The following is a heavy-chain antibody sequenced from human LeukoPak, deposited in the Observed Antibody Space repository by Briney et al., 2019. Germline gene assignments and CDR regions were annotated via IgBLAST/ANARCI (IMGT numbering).Heavy chain of an antibody. Sequence: SETLPLTCTVSGGSISSGSYYWRWIRQPAGKGLEWIGRIYTSGSNNYNPSLKSRVTISVDTSKNQFSLKLSSVTAADTAVYYCARDDSIYSGSHNAFDIWGQGTMVTVSS. CDR3: ARDDSIYSGSHNAFDI. CDR2: IYTSGSN. J-gene: IGHJ3*02. V-gene: IGHV4-61*02. D-gene: IGHD1-26*01. CDR1: GGSISSGSYY.